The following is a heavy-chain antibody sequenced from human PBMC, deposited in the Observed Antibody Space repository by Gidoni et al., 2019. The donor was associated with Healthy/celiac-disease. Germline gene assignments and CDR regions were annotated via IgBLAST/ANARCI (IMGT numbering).Heavy chain of an antibody. D-gene: IGHD2-15*01. CDR2: ISWDGGST. CDR1: GFTFDDYA. CDR3: AKVGKPCSGGSCYSSYYFDY. Sequence: EVQLVESGGVVVQPGGSLRLSCAASGFTFDDYAMHWVRQAPGKGLEWVSLISWDGGSTYYADSVKGRFTISRDNSKNSLYLQMNSLRAEDTALYYCAKVGKPCSGGSCYSSYYFDYWGQGTLVTVSS. V-gene: IGHV3-43D*03. J-gene: IGHJ4*02.